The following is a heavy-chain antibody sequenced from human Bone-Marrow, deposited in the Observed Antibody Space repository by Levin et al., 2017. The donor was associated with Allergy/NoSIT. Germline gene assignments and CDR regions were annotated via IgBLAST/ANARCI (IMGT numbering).Heavy chain of an antibody. J-gene: IGHJ4*02. CDR3: ARVSALLYYYGSGSYYPKTYFDY. CDR2: INHSGST. V-gene: IGHV4-34*01. Sequence: SETLSLTCAVYGGSFSGYYWSWIRQPPGKGLEWIGEINHSGSTNYNPSLKSRVTISVDTSKNQFSLKLSSVTAADTAVYYCARVSALLYYYGSGSYYPKTYFDYWGQGTLVTVSS. CDR1: GGSFSGYY. D-gene: IGHD3-10*01.